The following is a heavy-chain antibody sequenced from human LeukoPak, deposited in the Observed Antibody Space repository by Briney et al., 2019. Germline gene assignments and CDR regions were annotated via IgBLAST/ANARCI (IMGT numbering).Heavy chain of an antibody. D-gene: IGHD1-26*01. CDR1: GFIFSNFA. V-gene: IGHV3-30*04. CDR2: VSYDGIVQ. Sequence: GGSLRLSCAASGFIFSNFAMHWVRQAPGKGLEWVAVVSYDGIVQIYTDSVKGRFTVSRDNSRNTLYLQIYSLGADDTALYYCAKEWVEGATGQVYFDSWGQGTLVTVSS. CDR3: AKEWVEGATGQVYFDS. J-gene: IGHJ4*02.